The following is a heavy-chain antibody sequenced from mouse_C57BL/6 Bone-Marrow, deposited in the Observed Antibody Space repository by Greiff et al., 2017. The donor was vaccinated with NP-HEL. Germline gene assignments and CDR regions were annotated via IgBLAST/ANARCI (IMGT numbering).Heavy chain of an antibody. CDR3: ARRGPAGYAMDY. V-gene: IGHV5-12*01. CDR1: GFTFSDYY. J-gene: IGHJ4*01. Sequence: DVHLVESGGGLVQPGGSLKLSCAASGFTFSDYYMYWVRQTPEKRLEWVAYISNGGGSTYYPDTVKGRFTISRDNAKNTLYLQMSRLKSEDTAMYYCARRGPAGYAMDYWGQGTSVTVSS. CDR2: ISNGGGST.